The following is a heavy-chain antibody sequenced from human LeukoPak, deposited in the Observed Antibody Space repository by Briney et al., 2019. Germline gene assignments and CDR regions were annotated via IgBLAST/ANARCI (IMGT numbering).Heavy chain of an antibody. V-gene: IGHV3-43*02. Sequence: PGGSLRLPCVASGFTFDHYAMHWVRQAPGEGLEWVSLINGVGDTTYFADSVRGRFSISRDNSKNSLYLQMNSLRTEDTALYYCAKDIGYYYGSGSYGAQDYWGQGTLVTVSS. J-gene: IGHJ4*02. CDR1: GFTFDHYA. D-gene: IGHD3-10*01. CDR2: INGVGDTT. CDR3: AKDIGYYYGSGSYGAQDY.